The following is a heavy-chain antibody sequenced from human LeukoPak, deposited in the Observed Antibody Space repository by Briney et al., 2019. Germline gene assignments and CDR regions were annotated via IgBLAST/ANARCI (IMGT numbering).Heavy chain of an antibody. J-gene: IGHJ4*02. Sequence: QPGGSLRLSCAASGFTFSSYGMHWVRQAPGKGLEWVANIKQDGSEKYYVDSVKGRFTISRDNAKNSLYLQVNSLRAEDTAVYFCAKAASSSGYYSRLDYWGQGTLVTVSS. V-gene: IGHV3-7*01. CDR1: GFTFSSYG. CDR3: AKAASSSGYYSRLDY. CDR2: IKQDGSEK. D-gene: IGHD3-22*01.